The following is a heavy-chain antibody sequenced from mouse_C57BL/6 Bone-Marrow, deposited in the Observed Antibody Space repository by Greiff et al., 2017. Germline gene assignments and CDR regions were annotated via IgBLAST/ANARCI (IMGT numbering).Heavy chain of an antibody. Sequence: QVQLQQSGAELARPGASVKLSCKASGYTFTSYGISWVQQRPGQGLEWIGVIYPRSGNTYYTEKFKGKATLTADKSSSTAYMELRSLTSEDSAVYFCARRWLLPDDWGKGTTLTVSS. CDR1: GYTFTSYG. CDR3: ARRWLLPDD. CDR2: IYPRSGNT. D-gene: IGHD2-3*01. V-gene: IGHV1-81*01. J-gene: IGHJ2*01.